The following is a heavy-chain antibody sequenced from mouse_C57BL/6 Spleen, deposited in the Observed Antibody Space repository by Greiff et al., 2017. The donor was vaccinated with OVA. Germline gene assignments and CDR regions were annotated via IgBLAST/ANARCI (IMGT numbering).Heavy chain of an antibody. D-gene: IGHD2-4*01. Sequence: QVQLKQPGAELVKPGASVKLSCKASGYTFTSYWMHWVKQRPGQGLEWIGMIHPNSGSTNYNEKFKSKATLTVDKSSSTAYMQLSSLTSEDSAVYYCAGDYYDYVWFAYWGQGTLVTVSA. J-gene: IGHJ3*01. CDR1: GYTFTSYW. V-gene: IGHV1-64*01. CDR2: IHPNSGST. CDR3: AGDYYDYVWFAY.